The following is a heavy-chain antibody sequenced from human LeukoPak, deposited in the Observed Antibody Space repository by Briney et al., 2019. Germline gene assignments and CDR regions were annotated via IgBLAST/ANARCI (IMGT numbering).Heavy chain of an antibody. Sequence: PGGSLRLSCAASGFTFDDYTMHWVRQAPGKGLEWVSGITWNSGSIGYADSVKGRFTISRDNAKDSLYLQMNSLRAEDTAFYYCAKDGSSSWYYYYYIDVWGKGTTVTISS. D-gene: IGHD6-13*01. J-gene: IGHJ6*03. CDR2: ITWNSGSI. V-gene: IGHV3-9*01. CDR1: GFTFDDYT. CDR3: AKDGSSSWYYYYYIDV.